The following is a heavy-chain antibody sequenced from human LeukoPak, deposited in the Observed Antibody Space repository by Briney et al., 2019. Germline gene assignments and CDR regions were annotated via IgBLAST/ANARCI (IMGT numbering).Heavy chain of an antibody. CDR2: IYHSGST. V-gene: IGHV4-30-2*02. CDR3: ARSVVGYYGMDV. Sequence: PSETLSLTCAVSGGSISSGGYSWSWIRQPPGKGLEWIGYIYHSGSTYYNPSLKSRVTISVDTSKNQFSLKLSSVTAADTAVYYCARSVVGYYGMDVWGQGTTVTVSS. J-gene: IGHJ6*02. CDR1: GGSISSGGYS. D-gene: IGHD2-15*01.